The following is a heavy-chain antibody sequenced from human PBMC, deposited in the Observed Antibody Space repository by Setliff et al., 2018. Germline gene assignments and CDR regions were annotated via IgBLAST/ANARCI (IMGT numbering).Heavy chain of an antibody. Sequence: SVKVSCKASGGAFSTYSLSWVRQAPGQGFEWVGRIIPILGITNYAQRFQGRVTITADDSTSTIYMDVSSLRAKDTATYYCAVTDAYCAGDCSISWGQGTLVTVSS. CDR3: AVTDAYCAGDCSIS. J-gene: IGHJ5*02. CDR2: IIPILGIT. V-gene: IGHV1-69*13. D-gene: IGHD2-21*02. CDR1: GGAFSTYS.